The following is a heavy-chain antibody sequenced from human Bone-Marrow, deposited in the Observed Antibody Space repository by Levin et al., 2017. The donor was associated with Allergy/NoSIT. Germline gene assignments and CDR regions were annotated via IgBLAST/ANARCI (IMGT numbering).Heavy chain of an antibody. V-gene: IGHV2-5*02. J-gene: IGHJ3*02. D-gene: IGHD2-15*01. Sequence: GSGPTLVKPTQTLTLTCTFSGFSLSTSGVGVGWIRQPPGKALEWLALIYWDDDKRYSPSLKSRLTITKDTSKNQVVLTMTNMDPVDTATYYCAHRLYGEVVVAATLVRPPDAFDIWGQGTMVTVSS. CDR2: IYWDDDK. CDR3: AHRLYGEVVVAATLVRPPDAFDI. CDR1: GFSLSTSGVG.